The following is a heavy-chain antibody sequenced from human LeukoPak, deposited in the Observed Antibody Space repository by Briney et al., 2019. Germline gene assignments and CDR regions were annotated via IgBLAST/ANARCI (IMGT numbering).Heavy chain of an antibody. Sequence: GGSLRLSCAASGFTFSSYSMSWVRQAPGKGLDWVSVISGSGGGAYYADSVKGRFTISRDNAKNSLYQQMNSLRAEDTALYYCAKDIGRGWLQSGQFDYWGQGTLVTVSS. CDR1: GFTFSSYS. CDR3: AKDIGRGWLQSGQFDY. D-gene: IGHD5-24*01. CDR2: ISGSGGGA. V-gene: IGHV3-23*01. J-gene: IGHJ4*02.